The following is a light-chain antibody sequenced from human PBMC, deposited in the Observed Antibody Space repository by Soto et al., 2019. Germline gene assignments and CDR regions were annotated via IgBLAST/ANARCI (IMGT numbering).Light chain of an antibody. V-gene: IGKV3-20*01. J-gene: IGKJ3*01. CDR3: QEYSSSPGFT. Sequence: EIVLTQSPGTLSSSPGERATLSCRASQSVSSSYLAWYQQKPGQAPRLLIYGASSRATGIPDRFSGSGSGTDFTLTISRLEPEDFGVYYGQEYSSSPGFTFGPGTKVDIK. CDR1: QSVSSSY. CDR2: GAS.